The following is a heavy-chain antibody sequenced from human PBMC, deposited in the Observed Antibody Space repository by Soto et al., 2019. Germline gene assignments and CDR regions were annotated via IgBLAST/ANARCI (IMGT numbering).Heavy chain of an antibody. V-gene: IGHV4-59*08. CDR1: GVSISSYY. CDR2: IYYSGST. D-gene: IGHD6-19*01. CDR3: ARRISSGWYPFFDY. Sequence: PSETLSLTCTVSGVSISSYYCSWIRQPPGKGLEWIGYIYYSGSTNYNPSLKSRVTISVDTSKNQFSLKLSSVTAADTAVYYCARRISSGWYPFFDYWGQGTLVTVSS. J-gene: IGHJ4*02.